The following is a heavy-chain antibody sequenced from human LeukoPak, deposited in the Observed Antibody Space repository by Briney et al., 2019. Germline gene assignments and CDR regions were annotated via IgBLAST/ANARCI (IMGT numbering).Heavy chain of an antibody. D-gene: IGHD1-26*01. Sequence: PSETLSLTCTVSGYSISSGYYWGWIRQPPGKGLEWIGSIYHSGSTYYNPSLKSRVTISVDTSKNQFSLKLSSVTAADTAVYYCARAVGLLLLLCYFDYWGQGTLVTVSS. J-gene: IGHJ4*02. V-gene: IGHV4-38-2*02. CDR3: ARAVGLLLLLCYFDY. CDR1: GYSISSGYY. CDR2: IYHSGST.